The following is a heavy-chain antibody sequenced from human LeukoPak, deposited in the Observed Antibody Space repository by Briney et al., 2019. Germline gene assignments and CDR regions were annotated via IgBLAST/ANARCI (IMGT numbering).Heavy chain of an antibody. V-gene: IGHV1-46*01. Sequence: ASVKVSCKASGYTFTSYCMHWVRQAPGQGLEWMGIINPSGGSTSYAQKFQGRVTMTRDTSTSTVYMELSSLRSEDTAVYYCARDYSGAAPFDYWGQGTLVTVSS. J-gene: IGHJ4*02. CDR1: GYTFTSYC. D-gene: IGHD4-17*01. CDR3: ARDYSGAAPFDY. CDR2: INPSGGST.